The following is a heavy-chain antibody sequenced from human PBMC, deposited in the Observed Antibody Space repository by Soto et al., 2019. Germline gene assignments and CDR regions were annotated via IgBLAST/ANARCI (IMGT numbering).Heavy chain of an antibody. V-gene: IGHV1-58*01. CDR1: GFTFTSSA. CDR3: AATGLGYCSSTSCHISLGMDV. CDR2: IVVGSGNT. D-gene: IGHD2-2*02. Sequence: SVKVSCKASGFTFTSSAVQWVRQARGQRLEWIGWIVVGSGNTNYAQKFQERVTITRDMSTSTAYMELSSLRSEDTAVYYCAATGLGYCSSTSCHISLGMDVWGQGTTVTVS. J-gene: IGHJ6*02.